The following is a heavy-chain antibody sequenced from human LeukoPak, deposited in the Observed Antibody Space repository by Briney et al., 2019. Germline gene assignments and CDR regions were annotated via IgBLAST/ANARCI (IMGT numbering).Heavy chain of an antibody. CDR1: GFTFSSYG. J-gene: IGHJ6*03. D-gene: IGHD4-11*01. V-gene: IGHV3-33*01. Sequence: PGRSLRLSCAASGFTFSSYGMHWVRQAPGKGLEWVAVIWYDGSNKYYADSVKGRFTISRDNAKNSLFLQMSSLRVEDTAVYYCARVAQGATTENYFYYYMDVWGKGTTVTVSS. CDR3: ARVAQGATTENYFYYYMDV. CDR2: IWYDGSNK.